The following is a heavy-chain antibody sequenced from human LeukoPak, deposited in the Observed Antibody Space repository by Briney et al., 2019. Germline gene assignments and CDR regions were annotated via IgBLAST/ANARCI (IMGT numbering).Heavy chain of an antibody. CDR1: GFTVSSNY. CDR2: ISTSSSYI. J-gene: IGHJ4*02. Sequence: GGSLRLSCAASGFTVSSNYMSWVRQAPGKGLEWVSSISTSSSYIYYADSVKGRFTISRDNARNSLFLQMNSLRAEDTAVYYCARVSRGKWELLGAHDYWGQGTLVTVSS. D-gene: IGHD1-26*01. CDR3: ARVSRGKWELLGAHDY. V-gene: IGHV3-21*01.